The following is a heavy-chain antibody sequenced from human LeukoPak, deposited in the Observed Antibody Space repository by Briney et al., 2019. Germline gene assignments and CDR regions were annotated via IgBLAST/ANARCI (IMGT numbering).Heavy chain of an antibody. D-gene: IGHD3-10*02. V-gene: IGHV3-48*03. Sequence: GGSLRLSCAASGFTFSSYEMNWVRQAPGKGLEWVSYISSRGSTIYYADSVKGRFTISRDNAKNSLCLQMNSLRAEDTAGYYCAELGITMIGGVWGKGPTVTISS. J-gene: IGHJ6*04. CDR2: ISSRGSTI. CDR3: AELGITMIGGV. CDR1: GFTFSSYE.